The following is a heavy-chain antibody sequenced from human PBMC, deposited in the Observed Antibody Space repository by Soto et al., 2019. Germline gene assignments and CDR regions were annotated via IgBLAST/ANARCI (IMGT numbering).Heavy chain of an antibody. V-gene: IGHV3-30-3*01. Sequence: QVQLVESGGGVVQPGRSLRLSCAASGFTFSSYAMHWVRQAPGKGLEWVAVISSDGSNKYYADSVKGRFTISRDNSKNTLYLQMNSLRAEDTAVYYCAREPEIAARPRGYFDYWGQGTLVTVSS. CDR3: AREPEIAARPRGYFDY. CDR1: GFTFSSYA. CDR2: ISSDGSNK. J-gene: IGHJ4*02. D-gene: IGHD6-6*01.